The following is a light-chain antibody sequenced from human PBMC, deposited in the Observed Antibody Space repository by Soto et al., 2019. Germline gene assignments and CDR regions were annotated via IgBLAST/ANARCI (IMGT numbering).Light chain of an antibody. V-gene: IGKV3-20*01. J-gene: IGKJ1*01. Sequence: EIVLTQSPGTLSLSPGERATLSCRASQSVSSSYLAWYQQKPGQAPRLLIYGASSRATGIPDRFSASGSGTDFTLTISRLEPEDFAVYYCQQYGNSPLTFGQGTNVEIK. CDR1: QSVSSSY. CDR3: QQYGNSPLT. CDR2: GAS.